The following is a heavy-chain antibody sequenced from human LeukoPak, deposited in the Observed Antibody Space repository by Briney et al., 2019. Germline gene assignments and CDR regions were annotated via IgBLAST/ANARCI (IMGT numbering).Heavy chain of an antibody. Sequence: GGSLRLSCAASGFTFRSYGMHWVRQAPGKGLEWVAFIRYDGSKIYYADSVKGRFTISRDNSKNTLYLQMSSLRAEDTAVYYCAGTTMVRGAVFDYWGQGTLVTVSS. CDR1: GFTFRSYG. CDR3: AGTTMVRGAVFDY. D-gene: IGHD3-10*01. CDR2: IRYDGSKI. J-gene: IGHJ4*02. V-gene: IGHV3-30*02.